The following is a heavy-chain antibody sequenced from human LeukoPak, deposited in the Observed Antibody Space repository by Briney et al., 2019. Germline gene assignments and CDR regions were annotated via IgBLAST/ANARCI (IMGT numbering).Heavy chain of an antibody. CDR1: GXTFKNAW. Sequence: GGSLRLSCAASGXTFKNAWMSWVRQAPGKGLEWVGRIKSKTDGGTADYAAPVKGRFTISRDDSKNTLYLQMNSLKTEDTAVYYCIHLTKADDWGRGTLVTVSS. CDR2: IKSKTDGGTA. V-gene: IGHV3-15*01. CDR3: IHLTKADD. J-gene: IGHJ4*02. D-gene: IGHD3-9*01.